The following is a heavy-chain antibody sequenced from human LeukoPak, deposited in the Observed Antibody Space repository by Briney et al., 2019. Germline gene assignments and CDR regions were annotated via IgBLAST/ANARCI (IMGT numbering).Heavy chain of an antibody. CDR3: ARGRRIVVVLGATRTHRDYYMDV. CDR1: GGSISSSNW. V-gene: IGHV4-4*02. D-gene: IGHD2-15*01. Sequence: PSGTLSLTCAVSGGSISSSNWWSWVRQPPGKGLEWIGEIYHSGSTNYNSSLKSRVTISLDTSKNQFSLKLSSVTAADTAVYYCARGRRIVVVLGATRTHRDYYMDVWGKGTTVTVPS. CDR2: IYHSGST. J-gene: IGHJ6*03.